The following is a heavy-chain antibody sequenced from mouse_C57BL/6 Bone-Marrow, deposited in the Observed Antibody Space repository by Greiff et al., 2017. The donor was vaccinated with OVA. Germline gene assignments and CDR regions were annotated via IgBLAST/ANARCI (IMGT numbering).Heavy chain of an antibody. Sequence: QVQLQQPGAELVRPGSSVKLSCKASGYTFTSYWMHWVKQRPIQGLEWIGNIDPSDSETHYNQKFKDKATLTVDKSSSTAYMQLSSRTSEDAAVYYCARRGVLLLRWWYYLDYWGQGTTLTVSS. CDR3: ARRGVLLLRWWYYLDY. CDR1: GYTFTSYW. J-gene: IGHJ2*01. CDR2: IDPSDSET. V-gene: IGHV1-52*01. D-gene: IGHD1-1*02.